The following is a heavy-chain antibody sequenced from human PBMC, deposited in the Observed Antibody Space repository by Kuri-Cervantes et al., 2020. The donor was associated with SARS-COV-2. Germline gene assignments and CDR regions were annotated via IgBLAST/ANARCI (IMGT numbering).Heavy chain of an antibody. CDR2: INPNNGDT. V-gene: IGHV1-18*04. CDR3: ARDRFHYGGNSFSVGRTDGYVWGDKYYYGMDV. Sequence: ASVKVSCKASGYTFIAYYIHWVRQAPGQGLEWMGWINPNNGDTAYAQKLQGRVTMTTDTSTSTAYMELRSLRSDDTAVYYCARDRFHYGGNSFSVGRTDGYVWGDKYYYGMDVWGQGTTVTVSS. J-gene: IGHJ6*02. CDR1: GYTFIAYY. D-gene: IGHD4-23*01.